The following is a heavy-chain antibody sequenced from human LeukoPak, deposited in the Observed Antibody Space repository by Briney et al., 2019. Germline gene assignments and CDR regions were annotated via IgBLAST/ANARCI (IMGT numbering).Heavy chain of an antibody. CDR2: IYYSGST. D-gene: IGHD2/OR15-2a*01. CDR3: ARHFFVGAEDAFDI. Sequence: PSQTLSLTCTVSGGSISSGDYYWSWIRQPPGKGLEWIGYIYYSGSTYYNPSLKSRVTISVDTSKNQFSLKLNSVTAADTAVYYCARHFFVGAEDAFDIWGQGTLVTVSS. CDR1: GGSISSGDYY. J-gene: IGHJ3*02. V-gene: IGHV4-30-4*01.